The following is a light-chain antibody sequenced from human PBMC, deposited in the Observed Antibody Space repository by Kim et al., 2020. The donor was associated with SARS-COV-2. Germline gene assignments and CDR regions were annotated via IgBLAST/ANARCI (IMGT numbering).Light chain of an antibody. J-gene: IGLJ2*01. Sequence: SYELTQPPSVSVSPGQTASITCSGDKLGDKYACWYQQKPGQSPVLVIYAGTERPSGIPERFSGSKSGTTATLTISGTQAIDEADYYCQAWDSRTVIFGGGTQLTVL. CDR1: KLGDKY. CDR3: QAWDSRTVI. V-gene: IGLV3-1*01. CDR2: AGT.